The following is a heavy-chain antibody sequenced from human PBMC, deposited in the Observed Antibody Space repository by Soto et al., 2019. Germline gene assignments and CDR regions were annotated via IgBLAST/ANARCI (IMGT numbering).Heavy chain of an antibody. CDR1: GFSFRSFW. Sequence: EVQLVESGGGLVQPGGSQRLSCAASGFSFRSFWMSWVRQAPGKGLEWVAAIKEDGSEKNYVDSVRGRFTISRDNAKNSLYLQMNSLRADDTAVYYCARDVIWGQGSLVTVSS. V-gene: IGHV3-7*05. J-gene: IGHJ4*02. CDR3: ARDVI. CDR2: IKEDGSEK.